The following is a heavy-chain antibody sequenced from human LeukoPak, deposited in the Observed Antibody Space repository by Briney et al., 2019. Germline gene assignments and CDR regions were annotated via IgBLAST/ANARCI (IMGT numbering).Heavy chain of an antibody. CDR1: GGSFSGYY. Sequence: SETLSLTCAVYGGSFSGYYWSWIRQPPGKGLEWIGEINHSGSTNYNPSLKSRVTISVDTSKNQFSLKLSSVTAADTAVYYCACFNTGSPIDYWGQGTLVTASS. V-gene: IGHV4-34*01. CDR2: INHSGST. CDR3: ACFNTGSPIDY. J-gene: IGHJ4*02. D-gene: IGHD1-1*01.